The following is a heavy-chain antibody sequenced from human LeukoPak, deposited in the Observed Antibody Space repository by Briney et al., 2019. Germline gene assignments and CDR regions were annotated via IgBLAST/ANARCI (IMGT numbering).Heavy chain of an antibody. CDR3: ARGSDDYVWGGYHRHMDV. D-gene: IGHD3-16*02. CDR2: ISSSGSTI. V-gene: IGHV3-48*03. CDR1: GFTFSSYE. Sequence: PGGSLRLSXAASGFTFSSYEMNWIRQAPGKGLEWVSYISSSGSTIYYADSVKGRFTISRDNAKNSLYLQMNSLRAEDTAVYYCARGSDDYVWGGYHRHMDVWGKGTTVTVSS. J-gene: IGHJ6*03.